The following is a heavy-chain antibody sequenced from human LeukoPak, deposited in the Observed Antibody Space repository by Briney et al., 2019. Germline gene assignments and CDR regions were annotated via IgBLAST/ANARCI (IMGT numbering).Heavy chain of an antibody. CDR1: GFTVSSNY. D-gene: IGHD4-11*01. Sequence: GGSLRLSCTASGFTVSSNYMSWVRQAPGKGLEWVSVIYSDGTTYYADSVKGRFTISRDNSKNTLYLQMNSLRAEDTAVYYCARDSPYSDYLIGGAFNIWGQGTMVTVSS. V-gene: IGHV3-53*01. CDR3: ARDSPYSDYLIGGAFNI. CDR2: IYSDGTT. J-gene: IGHJ3*02.